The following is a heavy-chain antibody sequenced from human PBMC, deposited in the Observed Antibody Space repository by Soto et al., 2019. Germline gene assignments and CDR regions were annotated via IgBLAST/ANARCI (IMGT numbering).Heavy chain of an antibody. CDR3: ARSLGSLGYCSGGSCPTQGYFDY. Sequence: PSETLSLTCAVSGGSISSSNWWSWVRQPPGKGLEWIGEIYHSGSTNYNPSLKSRVTIPVDKSKNQFSLKLSSVTAADTAVYYCARSLGSLGYCSGGSCPTQGYFDYWGQGTLVTVSS. CDR2: IYHSGST. J-gene: IGHJ4*02. CDR1: GGSISSSNW. D-gene: IGHD2-15*01. V-gene: IGHV4-4*02.